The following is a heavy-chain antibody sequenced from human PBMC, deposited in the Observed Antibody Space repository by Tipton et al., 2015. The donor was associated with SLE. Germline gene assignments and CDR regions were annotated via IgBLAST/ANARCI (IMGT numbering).Heavy chain of an antibody. D-gene: IGHD3-22*01. CDR2: ITSSSRYL. CDR3: ARAWFDTRGFHSLFYYYYMDV. Sequence: SLRLSCAASGFTFNMYNMNWVRQAPGKGLVWVSSITSSSRYLFYADSVKGRFTVSRDNAKNSLYLQMTSLSAEDTAVYYCARAWFDTRGFHSLFYYYYMDVGGKGTTVTVTS. CDR1: GFTFNMYN. J-gene: IGHJ6*03. V-gene: IGHV3-21*01.